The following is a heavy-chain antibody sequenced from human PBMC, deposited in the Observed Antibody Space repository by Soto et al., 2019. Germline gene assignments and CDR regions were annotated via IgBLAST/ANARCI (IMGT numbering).Heavy chain of an antibody. CDR1: GGSISSYY. V-gene: IGHV4-59*01. Sequence: SETLSLTCTVSGGSISSYYWNWIRQPPGKGLEWIGYIYYSGSTNYNPSLKSRVTISVDTSKNQFSLKLSSVTAADTAVYYRARDAKTYYYDSSGYYYPRYFGYWGQGTLVTVSS. D-gene: IGHD3-22*01. CDR3: ARDAKTYYYDSSGYYYPRYFGY. J-gene: IGHJ4*02. CDR2: IYYSGST.